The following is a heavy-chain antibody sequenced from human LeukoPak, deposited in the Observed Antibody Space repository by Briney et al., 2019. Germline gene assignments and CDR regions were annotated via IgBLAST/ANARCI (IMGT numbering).Heavy chain of an antibody. CDR1: GFSFSSYW. CDR3: ARISSGWYVY. Sequence: GGSLRLSCAASGFSFSSYWMSWVRHAPGKGLQWVADIKQDETEKYYVDSVKGRFTISRDNAKNSMYLQMNSLRAEDTAVYYCARISSGWYVYWGQGTLVTVSS. CDR2: IKQDETEK. J-gene: IGHJ4*02. V-gene: IGHV3-7*01. D-gene: IGHD6-19*01.